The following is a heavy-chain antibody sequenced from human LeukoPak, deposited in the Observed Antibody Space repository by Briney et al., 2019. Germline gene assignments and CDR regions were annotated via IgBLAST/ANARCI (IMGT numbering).Heavy chain of an antibody. CDR2: IHYSGST. CDR3: VRAEINDYSRY. D-gene: IGHD4-11*01. V-gene: IGHV4-59*08. Sequence: SETLSLTCTVSGGSISSYYWSWIRQPPGKGLEWIGYIHYSGSTNYNPSLKSRVTLSIDTSRNQFSLTLTSVTAADTALYYCVRAEINDYSRYWGQGIPVIVSS. J-gene: IGHJ4*02. CDR1: GGSISSYY.